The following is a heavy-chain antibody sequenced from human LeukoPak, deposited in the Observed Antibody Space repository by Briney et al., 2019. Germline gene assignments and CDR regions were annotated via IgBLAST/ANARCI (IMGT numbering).Heavy chain of an antibody. D-gene: IGHD5-18*01. V-gene: IGHV1-69*13. Sequence: SVKVSCKASGGTFSSDAISWVRQAPGQGLEWMGGIIPIFGTANYAQKFQGRVTITADESTSTAYMELSSLRSEDTAVYYCARDRIQLWSQGPFDYWGQGTLVTVSS. CDR1: GGTFSSDA. J-gene: IGHJ4*02. CDR3: ARDRIQLWSQGPFDY. CDR2: IIPIFGTA.